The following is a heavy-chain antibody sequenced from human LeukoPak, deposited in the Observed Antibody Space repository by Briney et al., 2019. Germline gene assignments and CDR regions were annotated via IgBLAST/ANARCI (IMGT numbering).Heavy chain of an antibody. CDR2: ISHTGIT. CDR1: GASITNYY. J-gene: IGHJ4*02. D-gene: IGHD1-14*01. V-gene: IGHV4-59*01. Sequence: SETLSLTCTVSGASITNYYWSWIRQPPGKGLEWIGYISHTGITNYDPSLESRVIISADTSRNQFSLKLTSMTAADTAVYYCARFRSAADHPDSWGQGTLVTVSS. CDR3: ARFRSAADHPDS.